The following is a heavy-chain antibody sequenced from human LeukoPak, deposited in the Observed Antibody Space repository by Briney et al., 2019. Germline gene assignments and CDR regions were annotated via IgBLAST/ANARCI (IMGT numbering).Heavy chain of an antibody. D-gene: IGHD2-8*01. J-gene: IGHJ3*02. CDR3: AKDSDVYGIESPDALHI. CDR1: GFSVSRNY. Sequence: GGSLRLSCAASGFSVSRNYMNWVRQAPGKGLEWVSVMYIGGSTYYADSVRGRFTTSRDNSKNTLHLQMDSLRAGDTAVYYCAKDSDVYGIESPDALHIWGQGTMVTVSS. CDR2: MYIGGST. V-gene: IGHV3-66*01.